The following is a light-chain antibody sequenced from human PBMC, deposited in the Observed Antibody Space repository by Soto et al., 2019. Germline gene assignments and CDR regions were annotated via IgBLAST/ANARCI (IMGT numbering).Light chain of an antibody. Sequence: QLVLTQSPSASASLGAPIKLTCTLSSGHSTYAVAWHQQHPEKGPRYLMKLNSDGSHFKGDGISDRFSGSSSGAARYLTISSLQSEDEADYFCQTWGTGYQVLGGGTKLTVL. J-gene: IGLJ3*02. CDR1: SGHSTYA. V-gene: IGLV4-69*01. CDR3: QTWGTGYQV. CDR2: LNSDGSH.